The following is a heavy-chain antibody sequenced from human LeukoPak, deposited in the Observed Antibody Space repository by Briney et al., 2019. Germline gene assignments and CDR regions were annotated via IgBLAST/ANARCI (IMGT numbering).Heavy chain of an antibody. Sequence: GGSLRLSCAASGFTFSGSAMHSVRQASGKGREWVGRIRSKANSYATAYAASVKGRFTISRDDSKNTAYLQMNSLKTEDTAVYYCTEGESQLDYWGQGTLVTVSS. CDR2: IRSKANSYAT. D-gene: IGHD3-16*01. J-gene: IGHJ4*02. V-gene: IGHV3-73*01. CDR3: TEGESQLDY. CDR1: GFTFSGSA.